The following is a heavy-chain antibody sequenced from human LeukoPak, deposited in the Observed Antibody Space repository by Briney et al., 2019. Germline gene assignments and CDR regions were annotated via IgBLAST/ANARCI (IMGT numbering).Heavy chain of an antibody. Sequence: GGSLRLSCATSGFTFSDYYMSWIRQAPGKGLEWLSYISGDGGDMNYADSVGGRFTVSRDNAKNALYLQMNSLRVEDTAIYYCATKAREAPEWGQGTLVTVSS. J-gene: IGHJ4*01. CDR1: GFTFSDYY. V-gene: IGHV3-11*01. CDR3: ATKAREAPE. CDR2: ISGDGGDM. D-gene: IGHD1/OR15-1a*01.